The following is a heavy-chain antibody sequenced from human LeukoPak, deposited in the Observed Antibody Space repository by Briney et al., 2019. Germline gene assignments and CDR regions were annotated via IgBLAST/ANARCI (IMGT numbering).Heavy chain of an antibody. J-gene: IGHJ6*03. D-gene: IGHD6-19*01. CDR3: ARSYSSGWYRGYYYYMDV. CDR2: IYYSGST. CDR1: GGPISSSSYY. Sequence: SETLSLTCTVSGGPISSSSYYWGWIRQPPGKGLEWIGSIYYSGSTYYNPSLKSRVTISVDTSKNQFSLKLSSVTAADTAVYYCARSYSSGWYRGYYYYMDVWGKGTTVTVSS. V-gene: IGHV4-39*01.